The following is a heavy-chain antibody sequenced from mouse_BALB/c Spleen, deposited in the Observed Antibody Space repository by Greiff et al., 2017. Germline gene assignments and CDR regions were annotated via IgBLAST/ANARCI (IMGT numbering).Heavy chain of an antibody. D-gene: IGHD1-1*01. CDR1: GFTFSNYW. Sequence: EVQLVESGGGLVQPGGSMKLSCVASGFTFSNYWMNWVRQSPEKGLEWVAEIRLKSNNNASHYAESVKGRFTISRDDSKSSVYLHRSNLRAEDTCFYYCTWGYYGSAFAYWGQGTLVTVSA. J-gene: IGHJ3*01. CDR3: TWGYYGSAFAY. CDR2: IRLKSNNNAS. V-gene: IGHV6-6*02.